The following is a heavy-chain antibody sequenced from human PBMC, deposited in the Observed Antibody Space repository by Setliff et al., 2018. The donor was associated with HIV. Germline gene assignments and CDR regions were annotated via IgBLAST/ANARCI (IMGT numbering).Heavy chain of an antibody. V-gene: IGHV1-69*06. D-gene: IGHD1-1*01. CDR1: GGTFSSYV. J-gene: IGHJ6*03. Sequence: SVKVSCKASGGTFSSYVISWVRQAPGQGLEWMGGIIPVFRTANYAQKFQGRVTITADKSTSTAYMELSSLRSEDTAVYYCARNPQPTGTPDYYYYYYMDVWGKGTTVTVSS. CDR2: IIPVFRTA. CDR3: ARNPQPTGTPDYYYYYYMDV.